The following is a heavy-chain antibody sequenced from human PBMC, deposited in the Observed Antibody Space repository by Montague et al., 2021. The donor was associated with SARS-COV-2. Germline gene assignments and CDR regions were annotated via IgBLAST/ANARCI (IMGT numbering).Heavy chain of an antibody. CDR3: ARDSPAGGKVIGVVIVYYYYDFDD. CDR2: ISHDRSNK. Sequence: SLRLSCAASGFTFSSYTMHWVRQAPGKGLEWVASISHDRSNKYYADSVKGRFTISRDNAKNTLYLQMNSLRAEDTAVYYCARDSPAGGKVIGVVIVYYYYDFDDWGQGTPVTVSS. CDR1: GFTFSSYT. J-gene: IGHJ6*02. D-gene: IGHD3-3*01. V-gene: IGHV3-30*04.